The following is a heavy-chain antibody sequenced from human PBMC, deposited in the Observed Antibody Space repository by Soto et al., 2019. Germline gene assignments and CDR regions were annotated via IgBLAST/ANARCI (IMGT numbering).Heavy chain of an antibody. CDR2: ISYDGSNK. Sequence: QVQLVESGGGVVQPGRSLRLSCAASGFTFSSYAMHWVRQAPGKGLEWVAVISYDGSNKYYADSVKGRFTISRDNSKNTLYLQMNSLRAEDTAVYYCARAPHYSGSSPDYWGQGTLVTVSS. V-gene: IGHV3-30-3*01. D-gene: IGHD1-26*01. CDR1: GFTFSSYA. J-gene: IGHJ4*02. CDR3: ARAPHYSGSSPDY.